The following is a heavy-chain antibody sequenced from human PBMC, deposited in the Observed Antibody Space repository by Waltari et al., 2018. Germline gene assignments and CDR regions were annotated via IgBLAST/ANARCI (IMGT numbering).Heavy chain of an antibody. Sequence: EVQLVESGGGLVQPGGSLRLSCVASGFTFNTFWMSWVRQAPGKSLEWVTDIKQDGMDTYYADSVKGRFTVSRDNAKNSLYLQMNSLRVEDTAVYYCARDWEGDRPNFDYWGQGTLVTVSS. CDR3: ARDWEGDRPNFDY. D-gene: IGHD1-26*01. V-gene: IGHV3-7*04. CDR2: IKQDGMDT. J-gene: IGHJ4*02. CDR1: GFTFNTFW.